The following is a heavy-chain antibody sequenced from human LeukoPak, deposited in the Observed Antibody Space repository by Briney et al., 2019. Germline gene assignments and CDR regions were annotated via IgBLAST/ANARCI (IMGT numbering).Heavy chain of an antibody. CDR3: ARVGDWNDLVY. D-gene: IGHD1-1*01. J-gene: IGHJ4*02. CDR1: VASISDYF. Sequence: SETLPLTGTVGVASISDYFWNWIRQPPGKGLELTGYFSYSGTTNYNPAINSRVVISIDTSQNKFYLKLSSLSAADTAVYYCARVGDWNDLVYWGQGTLVTVSS. CDR2: FSYSGTT. V-gene: IGHV4-59*01.